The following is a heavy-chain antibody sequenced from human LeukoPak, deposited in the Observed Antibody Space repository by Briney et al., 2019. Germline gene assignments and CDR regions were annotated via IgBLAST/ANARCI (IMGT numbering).Heavy chain of an antibody. D-gene: IGHD4-17*01. CDR3: ARDYYGDYDNWFDP. Sequence: SETLSLTCTVSGGSISSSSYYWGWIRQPPGKGLEWIGSIYYSGSTYYNPSLKSRVTISVDTSKNQFSLKLSSVTAADTAVYYCARDYYGDYDNWFDPWGQGTLVTVSS. V-gene: IGHV4-39*07. J-gene: IGHJ5*02. CDR2: IYYSGST. CDR1: GGSISSSSYY.